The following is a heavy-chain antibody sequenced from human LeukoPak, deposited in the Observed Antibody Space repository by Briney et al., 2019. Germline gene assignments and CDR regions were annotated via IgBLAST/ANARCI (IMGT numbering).Heavy chain of an antibody. Sequence: ASVKVSCKASAYTFTGYYIHWVRQAPGQGLEWMGWISPNNGATNFAQKFQGRVTMTRDTSISTAYMELSRLRSDDTAVYYCATRSGDFDYWGQGTQVTVSS. CDR1: AYTFTGYY. CDR2: ISPNNGAT. J-gene: IGHJ4*02. V-gene: IGHV1-2*02. CDR3: ATRSGDFDY. D-gene: IGHD3-10*01.